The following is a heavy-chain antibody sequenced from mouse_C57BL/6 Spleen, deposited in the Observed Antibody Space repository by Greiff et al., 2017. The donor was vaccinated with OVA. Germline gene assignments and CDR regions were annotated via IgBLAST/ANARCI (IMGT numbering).Heavy chain of an antibody. CDR3: AREGGFAPLFDY. CDR2: IYPGNGST. V-gene: IGHV1-78*01. J-gene: IGHJ2*01. CDR1: GYTFTDHT. Sequence: VQLQQSDAELVKPGASVKISCKASGYTFTDHTIHWVKQRPEQGLEWIGYIYPGNGSTKYNEKFKGKATLTADKSSSTAYMQLNSLTSEDSAVYFCAREGGFAPLFDYWGQGTTLTVSS.